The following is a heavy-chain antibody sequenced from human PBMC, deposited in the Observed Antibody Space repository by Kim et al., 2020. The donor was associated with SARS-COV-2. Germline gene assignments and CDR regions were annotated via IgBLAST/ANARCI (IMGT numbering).Heavy chain of an antibody. J-gene: IGHJ2*01. D-gene: IGHD6-19*01. Sequence: GGSLRLSCAASGFTFDDYAMHWVRQAPGKGLEWVSGISWNSGSIGYADSVKGRFTISRDNAKNSLYLQMNSLRAEDTALYYCAKGASIAVAVSYWYFDLWGRGTLVTVSS. V-gene: IGHV3-9*01. CDR1: GFTFDDYA. CDR3: AKGASIAVAVSYWYFDL. CDR2: ISWNSGSI.